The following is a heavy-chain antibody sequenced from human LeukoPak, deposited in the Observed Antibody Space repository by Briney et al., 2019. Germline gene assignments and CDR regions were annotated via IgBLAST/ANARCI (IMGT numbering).Heavy chain of an antibody. CDR1: GGSISSGGYY. D-gene: IGHD2-2*01. J-gene: IGHJ4*02. CDR3: ARECSSTSCYLGGLDY. V-gene: IGHV4-31*03. Sequence: PSETLSLTCTVSGGSISSGGYYWSWIRQHPGKGLEWIGYIYYSGSTYYNPSLKSRVTISVDTSKNQFSLKLSSVTAADTAVYYCARECSSTSCYLGGLDYWGQGTLVTVSS. CDR2: IYYSGST.